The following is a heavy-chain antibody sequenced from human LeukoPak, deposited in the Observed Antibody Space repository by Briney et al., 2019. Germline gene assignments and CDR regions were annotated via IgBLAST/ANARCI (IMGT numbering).Heavy chain of an antibody. D-gene: IGHD6-19*01. CDR3: ARQGQWLVRGPGGRFDP. CDR1: GGSISRGSYY. CDR2: IYNSGST. Sequence: SETLSLTCVISGGSISRGSYYWNWIRQPAGKGLEWMGRIYNSGSTNYNPSLKSRVTISVDTSKNQFSLKLSSVTAADTAVYYCARQGQWLVRGPGGRFDPWGQGTLVTVSS. J-gene: IGHJ5*02. V-gene: IGHV4-61*02.